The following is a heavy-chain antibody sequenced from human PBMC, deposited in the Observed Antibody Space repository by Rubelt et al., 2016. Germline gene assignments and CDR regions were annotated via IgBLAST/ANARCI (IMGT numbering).Heavy chain of an antibody. D-gene: IGHD3-10*01. CDR3: ARGDVNWGSGL. J-gene: IGHJ4*02. CDR1: GLTFANYA. V-gene: IGHV3-23*01. Sequence: VASGLTFANYAMSWVRQAPGKGLEWASGISDGGESTYYADSVKGRFTISRDNAKNSLYLQVNSLRAEDTAVYYCARGDVNWGSGLWGQGTLVTVSS. CDR2: ISDGGEST.